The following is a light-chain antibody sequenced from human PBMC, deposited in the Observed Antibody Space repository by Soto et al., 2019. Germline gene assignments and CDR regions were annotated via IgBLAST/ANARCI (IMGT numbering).Light chain of an antibody. V-gene: IGKV3-20*01. J-gene: IGKJ1*01. Sequence: EIVLTQSPGTLSVSPGERATLSCRASQSFSSGLFAWYQQKPGQAPRLLIYGASSRATGIPARFSGSASGTDFTLTISRLEPEDFAVYYCQQYSSSPLTFGRGTKVEIK. CDR3: QQYSSSPLT. CDR1: QSFSSGL. CDR2: GAS.